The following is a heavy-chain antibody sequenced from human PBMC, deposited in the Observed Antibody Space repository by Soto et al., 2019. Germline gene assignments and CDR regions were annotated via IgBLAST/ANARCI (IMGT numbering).Heavy chain of an antibody. CDR1: GFICSSYD. J-gene: IGHJ3*01. D-gene: IGHD2-8*02. CDR2: ILVDGRT. CDR3: AKATATGGGAFDF. V-gene: IGHV3-23*01. Sequence: LRLSCAASGFICSSYDMSWVRQAPGKGLEWVSTILVDGRTFYVDSVKGRFTISRDSSQNTVYLQMNSLTAGDTALYYCAKATATGGGAFDFCGQGTMVTVSS.